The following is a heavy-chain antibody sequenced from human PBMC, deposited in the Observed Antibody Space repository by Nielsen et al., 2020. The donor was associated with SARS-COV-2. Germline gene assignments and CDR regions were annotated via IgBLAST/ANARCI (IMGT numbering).Heavy chain of an antibody. V-gene: IGHV3-33*01. D-gene: IGHD6-19*01. CDR3: ARDRHSSGWFGYFQH. CDR1: GFTFSSYG. J-gene: IGHJ1*01. Sequence: GGSLRLSCAASGFTFSSYGMHWVRQAPGKGLEWVAVIWYDGSNKYYADSVKGRFTISRDNSKNTLYLQMNSLRAEDTAVYYCARDRHSSGWFGYFQHWGQGTLVTVSS. CDR2: IWYDGSNK.